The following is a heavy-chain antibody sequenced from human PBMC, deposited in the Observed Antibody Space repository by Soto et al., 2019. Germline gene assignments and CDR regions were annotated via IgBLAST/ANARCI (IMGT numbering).Heavy chain of an antibody. J-gene: IGHJ4*02. CDR1: GFTFSSYG. CDR3: AKDGVTFSSSWYPLDY. CDR2: ISYDGSNK. V-gene: IGHV3-30*18. D-gene: IGHD6-13*01. Sequence: VQLGESGGGVVQPGRSLRLSRAASGFTFSSYGMQWVRQAPGKGLEWVAVISYDGSNKYYADSVKSRFTISRYNSKYPLYLQMNSLRAEDTAVYYCAKDGVTFSSSWYPLDYWGQGTLVTVSS.